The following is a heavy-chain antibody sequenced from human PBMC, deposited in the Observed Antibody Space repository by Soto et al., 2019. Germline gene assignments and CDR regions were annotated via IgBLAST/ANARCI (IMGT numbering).Heavy chain of an antibody. CDR2: ISGSGGYT. V-gene: IGHV3-11*06. J-gene: IGHJ6*02. Sequence: QVQLVESGGGLVKPGGSLRLSCAASGFSFSDSYMSWVRQAPGKGLEWVAYISGSGGYTGYADSVKGRFTISRDNAKNSLYLQMNSLRVEDTAVYYCARDRGGYGPPDVWGQGTTVTVSS. CDR3: ARDRGGYGPPDV. D-gene: IGHD3-10*01. CDR1: GFSFSDSY.